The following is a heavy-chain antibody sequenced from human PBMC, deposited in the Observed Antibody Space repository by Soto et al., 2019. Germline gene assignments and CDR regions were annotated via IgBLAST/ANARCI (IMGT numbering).Heavy chain of an antibody. CDR1: GGSISSYY. CDR2: IYYSGST. Sequence: SETLSLTCTVSGGSISSYYWSWIRQPPGKGLEWIGYIYYSGSTNYNPSLKSRVTISVDTSKNKFSRKLSSVTAADTAVYYCARQGGYDFWSGYFYYFDYWGQGTLVTVSS. V-gene: IGHV4-59*08. J-gene: IGHJ4*02. CDR3: ARQGGYDFWSGYFYYFDY. D-gene: IGHD3-3*01.